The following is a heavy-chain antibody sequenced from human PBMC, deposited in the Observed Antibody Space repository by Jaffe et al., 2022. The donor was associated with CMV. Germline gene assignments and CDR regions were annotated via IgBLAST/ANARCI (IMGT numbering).Heavy chain of an antibody. D-gene: IGHD2-2*02. V-gene: IGHV4-31*03. CDR2: IYYSGST. CDR3: AREGYCSSTSCYTGGGFDP. CDR1: GGSISSGGYY. Sequence: QVQLQESGPGLVKPSQTLSLTCTVSGGSISSGGYYWSWIRQHPGKGLEWIGYIYYSGSTYYNPSLKSRVTISVDTSKNQFSLKLSSVTAADTAVYYCAREGYCSSTSCYTGGGFDPWGQGTLVTVSS. J-gene: IGHJ5*02.